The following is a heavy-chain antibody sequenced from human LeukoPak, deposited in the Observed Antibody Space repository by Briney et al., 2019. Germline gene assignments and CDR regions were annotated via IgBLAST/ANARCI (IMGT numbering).Heavy chain of an antibody. J-gene: IGHJ1*01. CDR2: IKSDGST. CDR3: ARAPSEIGGYYPEYFRH. Sequence: GGSPRLSCAASGFTFSSYWMHWVRQAPGKGLVWVSRIKSDGSTNYADSVKGRFTISRDNAKNTVSLQMNSLRAEDTGVYFCARAPSEIGGYYPEYFRHWGQGTLVTVSS. CDR1: GFTFSSYW. V-gene: IGHV3-74*01. D-gene: IGHD3-22*01.